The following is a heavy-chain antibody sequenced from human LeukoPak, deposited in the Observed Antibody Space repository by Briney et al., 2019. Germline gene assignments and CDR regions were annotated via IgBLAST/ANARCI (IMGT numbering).Heavy chain of an antibody. CDR2: IYPGDSDT. J-gene: IGHJ5*02. Sequence: GESLQISCKGSGYSFTSYWIVWVRQMPGKGLEWMGIIYPGDSDTRYSPSFQGQVTISADNSISTAYLQWSSLKASDTAMYDCARLDTGYSSSWQLKPWGQGTLVTVSS. D-gene: IGHD6-13*01. CDR1: GYSFTSYW. CDR3: ARLDTGYSSSWQLKP. V-gene: IGHV5-51*01.